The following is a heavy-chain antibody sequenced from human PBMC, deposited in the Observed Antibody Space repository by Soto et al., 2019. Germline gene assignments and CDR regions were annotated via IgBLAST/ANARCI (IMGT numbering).Heavy chain of an antibody. J-gene: IGHJ4*02. CDR2: ISSDGSTI. CDR1: GFTFSHSG. CDR3: AKDTPGTVSR. Sequence: QVQLVESGGGVGQPGRSLRLSCRGSGFTFSHSGMQWVRQAPGKGLEWVIFISSDGSTIYYGNSVKGRFTISRDNSRNTVYLQMNSLRPEDTAVYYCAKDTPGTVSRWGQGTLVTVSS. V-gene: IGHV3-30*18. D-gene: IGHD1-1*01.